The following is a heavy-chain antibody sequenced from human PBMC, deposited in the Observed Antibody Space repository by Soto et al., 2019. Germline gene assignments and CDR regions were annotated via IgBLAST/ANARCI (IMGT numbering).Heavy chain of an antibody. D-gene: IGHD2-2*01. J-gene: IGHJ6*03. Sequence: EVQLVESGGGLVKPGGSLRLSCAASGFTFSSYSMNWVRQAPGKGLELISSISSSSSYIYYADSVKGRFTISRDNAKNALYLPMNSLRAEDTAVYYCARDTCSSTSCYYYYMDVWGKGTTVTVSS. CDR3: ARDTCSSTSCYYYYMDV. V-gene: IGHV3-21*01. CDR1: GFTFSSYS. CDR2: ISSSSSYI.